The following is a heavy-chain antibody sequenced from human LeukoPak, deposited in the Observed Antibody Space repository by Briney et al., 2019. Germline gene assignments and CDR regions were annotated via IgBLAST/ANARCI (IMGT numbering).Heavy chain of an antibody. CDR1: GFTFSSYS. D-gene: IGHD2-2*01. J-gene: IGHJ6*03. CDR2: ISSSSSCI. V-gene: IGHV3-21*01. Sequence: GGSLRLSCAASGFTFSSYSMNWVRQAPGKGLEWVSSISSSSSCIYYADSVKGRFTISRDNAKNSLYLQMNSLRAEDTAVYYCARTRYCSTTSCHGDMDVWGKGTTVTVSS. CDR3: ARTRYCSTTSCHGDMDV.